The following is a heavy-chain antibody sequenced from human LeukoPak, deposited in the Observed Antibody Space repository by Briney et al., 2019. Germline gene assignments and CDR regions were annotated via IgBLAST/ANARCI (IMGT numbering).Heavy chain of an antibody. CDR1: GFTFSSYG. CDR3: AKGGDYAN. V-gene: IGHV3-30*02. CDR2: IQYDGSNE. D-gene: IGHD4-17*01. Sequence: GGSLRLSCAASGFTFSSYGMHWVRQAPGKGLEWVAYIQYDGSNEQYADSVKGRFTISRDNSKNTLYLQMNSLRAEDTAVYYCAKGGDYANWGQGTLVTVSS. J-gene: IGHJ4*02.